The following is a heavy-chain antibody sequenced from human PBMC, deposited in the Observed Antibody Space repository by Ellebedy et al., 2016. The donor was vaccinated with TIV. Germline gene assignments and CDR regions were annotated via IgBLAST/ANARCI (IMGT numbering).Heavy chain of an antibody. CDR3: ARHPFRGYYYDLFDY. CDR1: GGSISSYY. Sequence: SETLSLXXTVSGGSISSYYWSWIRQPPGKGLEWIGEINHSGSTNYNPSLKSRVTISVDTSKNQFSLKLSSVTAADTAVYYCARHPFRGYYYDLFDYWGQGTLVTVSS. V-gene: IGHV4-34*01. D-gene: IGHD3-22*01. CDR2: INHSGST. J-gene: IGHJ4*02.